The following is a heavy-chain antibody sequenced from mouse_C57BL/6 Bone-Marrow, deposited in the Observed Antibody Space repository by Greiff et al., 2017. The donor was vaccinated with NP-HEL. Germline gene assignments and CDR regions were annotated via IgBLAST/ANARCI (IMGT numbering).Heavy chain of an antibody. J-gene: IGHJ4*01. CDR2: INYDGSST. CDR1: GFTFSDYY. V-gene: IGHV5-16*01. D-gene: IGHD2-4*01. Sequence: EVQLVESEGGLVQPGSSMKLSCTASGFTFSDYYMAWVRQVPEKGLEWVANINYDGSSTYSLDYLQSRFIISRDNAKNILYLQMRRLKSEDTATYYCAREGGLRRRTYAMDYWGQGTAVTVSS. CDR3: AREGGLRRRTYAMDY.